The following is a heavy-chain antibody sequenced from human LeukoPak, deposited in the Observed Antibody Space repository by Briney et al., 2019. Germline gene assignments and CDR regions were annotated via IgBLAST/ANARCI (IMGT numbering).Heavy chain of an antibody. V-gene: IGHV3-53*01. CDR1: GLTVTNNY. J-gene: IGHJ4*02. CDR2: MFPDGRT. D-gene: IGHD4-17*01. CDR3: ARTNPVYGDYDY. Sequence: GGSLRLSCLVSGLTVTNNYMRWVRQAPGKGLQWVSVMFPDGRTFYGDSVRGRFTISRDLARNTLLLQMHSLRADDTAVHYCARTNPVYGDYDYWGQGTLVTVSS.